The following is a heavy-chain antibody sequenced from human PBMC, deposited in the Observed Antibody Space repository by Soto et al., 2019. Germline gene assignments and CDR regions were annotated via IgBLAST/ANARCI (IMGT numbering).Heavy chain of an antibody. Sequence: GGSLRLSCAASGFTFSSYWMSWVRQAPGKGLEWVANIKQDGSEKYYVDSVKGRFTISRDNAKNSLYLQMNSLRAEDTAVYYCARDFRRFLGVWHGGEHWGQGTLVTVSS. CDR1: GFTFSSYW. CDR3: ARDFRRFLGVWHGGEH. D-gene: IGHD3-3*01. J-gene: IGHJ1*01. V-gene: IGHV3-7*01. CDR2: IKQDGSEK.